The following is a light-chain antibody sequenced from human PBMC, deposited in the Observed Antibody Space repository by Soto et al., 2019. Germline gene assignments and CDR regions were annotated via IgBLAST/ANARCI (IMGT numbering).Light chain of an antibody. Sequence: QSVLAQPSSVSGSPGQSITISCTGTSTDVGGYNYVSWYQHHPGKGPNLIIYEVNNRPSGVSDRFSGSKSGNKASLTISNLEAEDESDYYCSSYAVTNIFVFGTGTKVTVL. CDR1: STDVGGYNY. CDR3: SSYAVTNIFV. V-gene: IGLV2-8*01. J-gene: IGLJ1*01. CDR2: EVN.